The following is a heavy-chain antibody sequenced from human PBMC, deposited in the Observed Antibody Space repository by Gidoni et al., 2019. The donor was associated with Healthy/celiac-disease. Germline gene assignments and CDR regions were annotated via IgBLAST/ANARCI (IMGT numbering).Heavy chain of an antibody. CDR2: ISSSGSTI. CDR1: GFTFTDYD. CDR3: ARDPSGIAAGPEYFQH. J-gene: IGHJ1*01. V-gene: IGHV3-11*01. Sequence: QVQLVASGGGLVQPGGSLRLSCAASGFTFTDYDISWIRQAPGKGLEWVSYISSSGSTIYYADSVKGRFTISRDNAKNSLYLQMNSLRAEDTAVYYCARDPSGIAAGPEYFQHWGQGTLVTVSS. D-gene: IGHD6-13*01.